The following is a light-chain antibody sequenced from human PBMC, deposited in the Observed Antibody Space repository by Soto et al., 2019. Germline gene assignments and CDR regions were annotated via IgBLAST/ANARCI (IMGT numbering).Light chain of an antibody. CDR1: SSNIGGNS. V-gene: IGLV1-51*01. Sequence: QSAMTQPPSVCAAPGQKVTISCSGSSSNIGGNSVSWYQQLPGTAPKLLIYDDNKRPSGIPGRFSGSKSGTSATLGITGFQTGDEADYYCGSWDSSLSAYVFGTGTKLTVL. CDR2: DDN. J-gene: IGLJ1*01. CDR3: GSWDSSLSAYV.